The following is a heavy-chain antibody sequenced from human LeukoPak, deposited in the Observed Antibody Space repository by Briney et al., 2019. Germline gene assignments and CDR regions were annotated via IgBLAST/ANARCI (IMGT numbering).Heavy chain of an antibody. J-gene: IGHJ4*02. CDR3: AKVRDGYNRAPVDY. D-gene: IGHD5-24*01. Sequence: GESLRLSCAASGFTFRSYGMHWIRQAPGKGPEWVAFISYDGFNTHYADSVKGRFTISRDDPKNTLYLQMNSLRAEDTAVYYCAKVRDGYNRAPVDYWGQGTLVTVSS. CDR1: GFTFRSYG. V-gene: IGHV3-30*18. CDR2: ISYDGFNT.